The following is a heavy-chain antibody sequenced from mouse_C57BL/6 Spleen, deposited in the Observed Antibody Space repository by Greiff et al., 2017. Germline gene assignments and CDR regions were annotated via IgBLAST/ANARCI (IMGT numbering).Heavy chain of an antibody. CDR2: IDPSDSYT. D-gene: IGHD4-1*01. V-gene: IGHV1-69*01. CDR1: GYTFTSYW. CDR3: ARLGRDFDY. Sequence: QVQLQQPGAELVMPGASVKLSCKASGYTFTSYWMPWVKQRPGQGLEWIGEIDPSDSYTNYNQKFKGKSTLTVDKSSSTAYMQLSSLTSEDSAVYYCARLGRDFDYWGQGTTLTVSS. J-gene: IGHJ2*01.